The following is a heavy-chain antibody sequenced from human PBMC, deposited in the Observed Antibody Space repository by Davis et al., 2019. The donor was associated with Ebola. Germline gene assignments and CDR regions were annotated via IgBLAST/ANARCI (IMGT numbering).Heavy chain of an antibody. CDR1: GGSISSYY. CDR3: ARGVGERYYYGMDV. D-gene: IGHD4-17*01. J-gene: IGHJ6*02. CDR2: IYYSGST. V-gene: IGHV4-59*12. Sequence: MPSETLSLTCTVSGGSISSYYWSWIRQPPGKGLEWIAYIYYSGSTNYNPSLKSRVTISVDKSKNQFSLKLSSVTAADTAVYYCARGVGERYYYGMDVWGQGTTVTVSS.